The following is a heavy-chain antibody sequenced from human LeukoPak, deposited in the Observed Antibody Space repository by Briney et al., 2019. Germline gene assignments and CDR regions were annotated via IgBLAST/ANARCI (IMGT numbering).Heavy chain of an antibody. V-gene: IGHV1-18*04. CDR3: ARVGGDLYYYGMDV. Sequence: ASVKVSCKASGYTSTSYGISWVRQAPGQGLEWMGWISAYNGNTNYAQKLQGRVTMTTDTSTSTAYMELRSLRSDDTAVYYCARVGGDLYYYGMDVWGKGTTVTVSS. CDR2: ISAYNGNT. D-gene: IGHD2-21*01. J-gene: IGHJ6*04. CDR1: GYTSTSYG.